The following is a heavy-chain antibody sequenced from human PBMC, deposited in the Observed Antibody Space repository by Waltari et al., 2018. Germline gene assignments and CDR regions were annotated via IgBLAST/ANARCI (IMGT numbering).Heavy chain of an antibody. Sequence: QVQLQESGPGLVKPSETLSLTCAVPGYSITSGSYWAWIRMPPRKGLEWIGSIYHSGSTYYNPSLKNRVTISVDTSKNQFSLKLSSVTAADTAVYYCARILVVVVAATPGSFDYWGQGTLVTVSS. V-gene: IGHV4-38-2*01. CDR1: GYSITSGSY. CDR3: ARILVVVVAATPGSFDY. CDR2: IYHSGST. D-gene: IGHD2-15*01. J-gene: IGHJ4*02.